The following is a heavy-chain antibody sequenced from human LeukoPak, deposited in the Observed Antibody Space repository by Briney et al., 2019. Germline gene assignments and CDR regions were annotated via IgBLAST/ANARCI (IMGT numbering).Heavy chain of an antibody. V-gene: IGHV3-21*01. CDR1: GFTFSSYS. Sequence: GGSLRLACAASGFTFSSYSMNWVRQAPGKGLEWVSSISSSSSYIYYADSVKGRFTISRDNAKNSIYRKMNSLRAEDTAVYYCARSLMAGSSTSCYDYWGQGTLVTVSS. J-gene: IGHJ4*02. CDR2: ISSSSSYI. D-gene: IGHD2-2*01. CDR3: ARSLMAGSSTSCYDY.